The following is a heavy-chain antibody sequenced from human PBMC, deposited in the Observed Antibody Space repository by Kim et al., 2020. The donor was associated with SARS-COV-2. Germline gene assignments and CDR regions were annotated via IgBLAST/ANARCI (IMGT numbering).Heavy chain of an antibody. CDR2: IIPIFGTA. V-gene: IGHV1-69*13. CDR3: AGTYYYDSSGTGWFDP. Sequence: SVKVSCKASGGTFSSYAISWVRQAPGQGLEWMGGIIPIFGTANYAQKFQGRVTITADESTSTAYMELSSLRSEDTAVYYCAGTYYYDSSGTGWFDPWGQGTLVTVSS. CDR1: GGTFSSYA. D-gene: IGHD3-22*01. J-gene: IGHJ5*02.